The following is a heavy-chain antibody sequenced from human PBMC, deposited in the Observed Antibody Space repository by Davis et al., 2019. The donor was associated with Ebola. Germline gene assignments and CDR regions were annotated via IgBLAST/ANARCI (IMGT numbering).Heavy chain of an antibody. Sequence: AASVKVSCKASGYTFTNYAMNWVRQAPGQGLEWMGWIDTHTGKATYAQAFTGRIVFYLDTSVSTAYLQISSLKAEDSAIYFCARGGPVVAVARVSVTWGQGTLVTVSS. D-gene: IGHD2-2*01. CDR3: ARGGPVVAVARVSVT. CDR1: GYTFTNYA. CDR2: IDTHTGKA. J-gene: IGHJ5*02. V-gene: IGHV7-4-1*02.